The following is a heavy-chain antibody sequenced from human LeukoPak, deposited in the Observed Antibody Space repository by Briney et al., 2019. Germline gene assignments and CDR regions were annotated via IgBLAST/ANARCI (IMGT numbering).Heavy chain of an antibody. V-gene: IGHV3-23*01. D-gene: IGHD3-10*01. CDR1: GFTFSSYA. Sequence: PGGSLRLSCAASGFTFSSYAMSWVRQAPGKGLEWVSAISGSGGSTYYADSVKGRFTISRDNSKNTLYLQMNSLRAEDTAVYYCAKWLGGWFLFSMYYFDYWGQGTLVTVSS. CDR2: ISGSGGST. CDR3: AKWLGGWFLFSMYYFDY. J-gene: IGHJ4*02.